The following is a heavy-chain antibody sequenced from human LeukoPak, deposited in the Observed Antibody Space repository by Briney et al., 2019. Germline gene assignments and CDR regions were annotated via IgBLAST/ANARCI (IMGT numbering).Heavy chain of an antibody. CDR3: ARGGHCSTTSCSNYDGMDV. CDR2: IWYDGSNE. CDR1: GSTFSSYG. J-gene: IGHJ6*02. Sequence: GGSLRLSCAASGSTFSSYGMHWVRQAPGKGLEWVAVIWYDGSNEYYADSVKGRFTISRDNSKNTLYLQMNSLRAEDTAVYFCARGGHCSTTSCSNYDGMDVWGQGTTLTVSS. V-gene: IGHV3-33*01. D-gene: IGHD2-2*01.